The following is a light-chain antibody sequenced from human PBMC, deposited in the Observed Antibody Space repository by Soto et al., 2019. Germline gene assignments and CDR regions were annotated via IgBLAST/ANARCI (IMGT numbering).Light chain of an antibody. CDR1: SSDVGGYNY. CDR2: DVS. V-gene: IGLV2-14*01. CDR3: SSYTSSSTLV. J-gene: IGLJ2*01. Sequence: QSALTQPASVSGSPGQSITISCTGTSSDVGGYNYVSWYQQHPGKAPKLMIYDVSNRPSGVSNRFSGSKSGNTASLTISVLQAEDEADYYCSSYTSSSTLVFCGGTKVTVL.